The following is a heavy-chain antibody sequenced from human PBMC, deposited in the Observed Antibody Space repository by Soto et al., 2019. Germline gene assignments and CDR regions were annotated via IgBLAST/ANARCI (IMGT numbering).Heavy chain of an antibody. V-gene: IGHV3-74*02. CDR2: MNEDGGTT. CDR3: AIDLSGRADF. CDR1: GFTFSSYW. Sequence: EVQLVESGGGLVRPGGSLRRSCAASGFTFSSYWMHWVRQAPGTGLVGVSRMNEDGGTTDYADSVKGRFTIARDNAKNTLDLHMNSLIVEDTAVSYCAIDLSGRADFWGQGTTVTFSS. J-gene: IGHJ6*02. D-gene: IGHD3-10*01.